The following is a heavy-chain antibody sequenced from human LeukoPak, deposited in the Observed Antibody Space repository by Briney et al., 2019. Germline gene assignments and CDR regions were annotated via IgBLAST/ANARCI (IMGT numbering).Heavy chain of an antibody. CDR3: ARDNLAVAGAFDI. Sequence: SETLSLTCTVSGYSITSGYYWAGIRHPPGKGLEWIGTTHHSGRTVYNPSLKSRVTISVDTPKNQFSLKLSSVTAADTAVYYCARDNLAVAGAFDIWGQGTMVTVSS. CDR1: GYSITSGYY. D-gene: IGHD6-19*01. V-gene: IGHV4-38-2*02. J-gene: IGHJ3*02. CDR2: THHSGRT.